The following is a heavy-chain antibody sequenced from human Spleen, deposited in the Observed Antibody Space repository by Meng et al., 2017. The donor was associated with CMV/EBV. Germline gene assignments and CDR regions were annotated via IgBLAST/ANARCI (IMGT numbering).Heavy chain of an antibody. V-gene: IGHV2-5*02. CDR2: IYWDDDK. Sequence: SGFSLSTSGMGVGWIRQPPGKALEWLALIYWDDDKRYSTSLKSRLTITKDTSKNQVVLTMTNMDTVDTATYYCAHRDYCSGGTCTFDYWGQGTLVTVSS. CDR3: AHRDYCSGGTCTFDY. D-gene: IGHD2-15*01. J-gene: IGHJ4*02. CDR1: GFSLSTSGMG.